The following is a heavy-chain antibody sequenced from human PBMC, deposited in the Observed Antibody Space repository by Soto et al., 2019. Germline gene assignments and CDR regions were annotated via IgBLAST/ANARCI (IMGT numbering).Heavy chain of an antibody. V-gene: IGHV1-24*01. J-gene: IGHJ5*02. D-gene: IGHD5-12*01. CDR1: GYTLTELS. CDR2: FDPEDGET. CDR3: AKDGGKDGYFGNWYEP. Sequence: ASVKVSCKVSGYTLTELSMHWVRQAPGKGLEWMGGFDPEDGETIYAQKFQGRVTMTEDTSTDTAYMELSSLRSDDTAVYYCAKDGGKDGYFGNWYEPWGQGTLVTVSS.